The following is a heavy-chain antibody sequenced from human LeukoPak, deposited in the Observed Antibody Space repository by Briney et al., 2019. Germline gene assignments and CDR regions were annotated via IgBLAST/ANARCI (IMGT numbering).Heavy chain of an antibody. CDR1: GSISSYY. J-gene: IGHJ4*02. Sequence: SSETLSLTCIVSGSISSYYWTWIRQPPGKGLEWIGHSYFTGNPNYNPYLKSRVTISVDPPKNQFSLKLTSVTAADTAVYYCAGLRSTVAWASFDYWGQGILVTVSS. V-gene: IGHV4-59*08. D-gene: IGHD4-23*01. CDR3: AGLRSTVAWASFDY. CDR2: SYFTGNP.